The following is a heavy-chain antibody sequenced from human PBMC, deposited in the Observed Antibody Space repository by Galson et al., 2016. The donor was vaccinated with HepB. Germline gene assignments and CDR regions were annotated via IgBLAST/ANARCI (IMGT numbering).Heavy chain of an antibody. CDR3: AREYCNGGSCYPGVY. CDR2: IYTSGST. CDR1: GGSISSGSHY. V-gene: IGHV4-61*02. J-gene: IGHJ4*02. D-gene: IGHD2-15*01. Sequence: TLSLTCTVSGGSISSGSHYWSWTRQPAGKGLEWIGRIYTSGSTNYNPSLKSRVTISVDTSKNQFSLKLSSVTAADPSVYYCAREYCNGGSCYPGVYWGQGTLVTVSS.